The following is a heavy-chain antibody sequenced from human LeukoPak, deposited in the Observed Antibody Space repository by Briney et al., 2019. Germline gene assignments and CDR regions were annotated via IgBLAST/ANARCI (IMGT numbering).Heavy chain of an antibody. CDR3: ARGTLLRYSSSGSCPKLKNRRNYNYMDV. D-gene: IGHD2-15*01. Sequence: PSENLSFTCAVYGGSFSGYYWSWIRQRPGKGLMWMGEINHSGSTNYNPSLRSRVTISVDTSKNQFIQQLSSVTAADAAVYYCARGTLLRYSSSGSCPKLKNRRNYNYMDVWGKGTTVTVSS. CDR1: GGSFSGYY. V-gene: IGHV4-34*01. CDR2: INHSGST. J-gene: IGHJ6*03.